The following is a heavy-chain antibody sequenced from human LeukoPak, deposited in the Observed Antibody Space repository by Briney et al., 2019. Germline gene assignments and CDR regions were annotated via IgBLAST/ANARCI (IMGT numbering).Heavy chain of an antibody. V-gene: IGHV4-59*01. Sequence: SETLSLTCTVSGGSISSYYWSWIRQPPGKGLEWIAYIDYRGSTTYNPSLKSRVTISVDTSRGQFSLKLSSVTAADTAVYYCARSRSGYSYDHAAFDIWGQGTMVTVSS. J-gene: IGHJ3*02. D-gene: IGHD5-18*01. CDR1: GGSISSYY. CDR3: ARSRSGYSYDHAAFDI. CDR2: IDYRGST.